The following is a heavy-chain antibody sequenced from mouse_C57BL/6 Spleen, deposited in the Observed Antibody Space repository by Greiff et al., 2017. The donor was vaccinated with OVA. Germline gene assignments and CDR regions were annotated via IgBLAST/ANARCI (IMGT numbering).Heavy chain of an antibody. D-gene: IGHD1-1*01. CDR2: INPGSGGT. Sequence: QVQLQQSGAELVRPGTSVKVSCKASGYAFTNYLIEWVKQRPGQGLEWIGVINPGSGGTTYNEKFTGKATLTADKSSSTAYMQLSSLTSEDSAVYFCARDTTVVTPYAMDYWGQGTSVTVSS. CDR1: GYAFTNYL. CDR3: ARDTTVVTPYAMDY. J-gene: IGHJ4*01. V-gene: IGHV1-54*01.